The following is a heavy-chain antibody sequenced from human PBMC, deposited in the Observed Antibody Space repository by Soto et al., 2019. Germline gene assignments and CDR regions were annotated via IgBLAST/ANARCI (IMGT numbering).Heavy chain of an antibody. CDR3: AREAAAGYLNWFDP. CDR1: GFTFEDYG. CDR2: ISSSSSTI. V-gene: IGHV3-48*02. J-gene: IGHJ5*02. Sequence: GGSLRLSCAGSGFTFEDYGMHWVRQAPGKGLEWVSYISSSSSTIYYADSVKGRFTISRDNAKNSLYLQMNSLRDEDTAVYYCAREAAAGYLNWFDPWGQGTLVTVSS. D-gene: IGHD6-13*01.